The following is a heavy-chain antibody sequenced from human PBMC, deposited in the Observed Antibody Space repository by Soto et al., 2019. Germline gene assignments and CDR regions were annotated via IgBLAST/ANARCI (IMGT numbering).Heavy chain of an antibody. Sequence: PGGSLRVSCAASGFTFSTYARAWVRPAPGKGLEWVSGVSASGLNTDYAAPVKGRFTISRDDSKNTLYLQMNNLKTEDTAVYYCTTDPLRSIRITIFGVVISSKPTSSMDVWGQGTTVTVSS. CDR1: GFTFSTYA. D-gene: IGHD3-3*01. CDR2: VSASGLNT. CDR3: TTDPLRSIRITIFGVVISSKPTSSMDV. V-gene: IGHV3-15*01. J-gene: IGHJ6*02.